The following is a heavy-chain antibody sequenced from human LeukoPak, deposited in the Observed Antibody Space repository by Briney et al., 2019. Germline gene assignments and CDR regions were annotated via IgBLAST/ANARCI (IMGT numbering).Heavy chain of an antibody. CDR2: IYYSGST. CDR3: ARHGNDLGLLEWLENAQIPNWFDP. D-gene: IGHD3-3*01. J-gene: IGHJ5*02. Sequence: SETLSLTCTVSGGSISSSSYYWGWIRQPPGKGLEWIGSIYYSGSTYYNPSLKSRVTISVDTSKNQFSLKLSSVTAADTAVYYCARHGNDLGLLEWLENAQIPNWFDPWGQGTLVTVSS. CDR1: GGSISSSSYY. V-gene: IGHV4-39*01.